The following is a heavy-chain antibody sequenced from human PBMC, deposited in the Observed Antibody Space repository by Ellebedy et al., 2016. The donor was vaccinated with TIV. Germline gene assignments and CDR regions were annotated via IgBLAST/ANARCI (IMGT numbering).Heavy chain of an antibody. J-gene: IGHJ4*02. D-gene: IGHD1-26*01. Sequence: PGGSLSLSCAASGFTFSDHAMSWVRQAPGKGLEWVSIISGSGGNTYHADSVKGRLTISRDDSKNTLYLQMNSLKAEDTAVYYCAKSQEGATYFDYWGQGTLVTVSS. V-gene: IGHV3-23*01. CDR3: AKSQEGATYFDY. CDR1: GFTFSDHA. CDR2: ISGSGGNT.